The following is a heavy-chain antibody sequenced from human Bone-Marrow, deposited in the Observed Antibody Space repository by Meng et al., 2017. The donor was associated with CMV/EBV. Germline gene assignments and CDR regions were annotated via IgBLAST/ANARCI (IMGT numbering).Heavy chain of an antibody. V-gene: IGHV3-11*01. CDR1: GFTFSDYY. CDR2: ISSSGSTI. J-gene: IGHJ4*02. CDR3: ARGLLWRYYDSSGSHFDY. Sequence: GESLKISCAASGFTFSDYYMSWIRQAPGKGLEWVSYISSSGSTIYYADSVKGRFTISRDNAKNSLYLQMNSLRAEDTAVDYCARGLLWRYYDSSGSHFDYWGQGTLVTVSS. D-gene: IGHD3-22*01.